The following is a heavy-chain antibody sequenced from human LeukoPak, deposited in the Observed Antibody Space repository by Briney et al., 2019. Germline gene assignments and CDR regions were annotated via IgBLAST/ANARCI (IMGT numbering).Heavy chain of an antibody. CDR1: GFTFSNSA. CDR2: IWYDGSNK. Sequence: GGSLRLSCAASGFTFSNSAMSWVRQAPGKGLEWVAVIWYDGSNKYYADSVKGRFTISRDNSKNTLYLQMNSLRAEDTAVYYCARDLYSGYDSDDYWGQGTLVTVSS. J-gene: IGHJ4*02. CDR3: ARDLYSGYDSDDY. V-gene: IGHV3-33*08. D-gene: IGHD5-12*01.